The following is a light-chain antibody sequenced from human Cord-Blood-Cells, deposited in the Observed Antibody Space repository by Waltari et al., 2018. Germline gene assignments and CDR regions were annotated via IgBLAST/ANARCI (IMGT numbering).Light chain of an antibody. Sequence: SSELTQDPAVSVALGQTVRITCQGDSLRSYYASWYQQKPGQAPVLVIYGKNTRPSGVPNRCSGSSSGITASWTITGDQAEDDADDYGNSRDSSGNHVVFGGGTKLTVL. CDR1: SLRSYY. J-gene: IGLJ2*01. CDR3: NSRDSSGNHVV. CDR2: GKN. V-gene: IGLV3-19*01.